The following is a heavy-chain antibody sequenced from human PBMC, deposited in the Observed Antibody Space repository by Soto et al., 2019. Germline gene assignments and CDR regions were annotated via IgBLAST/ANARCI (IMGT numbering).Heavy chain of an antibody. V-gene: IGHV3-48*03. CDR1: VFTFSSYE. CDR3: ARESESSPYFDS. D-gene: IGHD6-13*01. Sequence: GPLRLSCAGSVFTFSSYEMNWVREAPGKGLEWVSYIDGSGDTIFYADSVKGRFTISRDNAKNSLHLQLNSLRVEDTAVYYCARESESSPYFDSWGQGTLVTISS. J-gene: IGHJ4*02. CDR2: IDGSGDTI.